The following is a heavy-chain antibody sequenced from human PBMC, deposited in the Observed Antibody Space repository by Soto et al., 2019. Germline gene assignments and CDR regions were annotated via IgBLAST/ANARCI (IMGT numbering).Heavy chain of an antibody. CDR1: GFTVSNNY. Sequence: PGGSLRLSCASSGFTVSNNYMSLVRQAPGKGLEWVSVIFNDGTTYYADSVKGRFTISRDNSKNTLYLQMNSLRGEDTAVYYCARAPMVRGVISWFDPWGQGTLVTVSS. CDR3: ARAPMVRGVISWFDP. J-gene: IGHJ5*02. D-gene: IGHD3-10*01. V-gene: IGHV3-66*01. CDR2: IFNDGTT.